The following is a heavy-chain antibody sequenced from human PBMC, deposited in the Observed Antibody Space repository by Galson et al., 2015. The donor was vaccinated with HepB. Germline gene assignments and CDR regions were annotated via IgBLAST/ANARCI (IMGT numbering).Heavy chain of an antibody. CDR3: ASNWVLDH. J-gene: IGHJ4*02. CDR2: INQDGSDK. CDR1: GFTFSSYR. V-gene: IGHV3-7*03. Sequence: SLRLSCAASGFTFSSYRMSWVRQAPGKGLEWVANINQDGSDKYYVDSVKGRFTISRDNAKNSLYLQMNSLRAEDTAVYYCASNWVLDHWGQGTLVTVSS. D-gene: IGHD1-1*01.